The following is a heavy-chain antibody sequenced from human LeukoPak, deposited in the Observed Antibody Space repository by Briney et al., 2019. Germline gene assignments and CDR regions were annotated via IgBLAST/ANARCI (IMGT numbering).Heavy chain of an antibody. CDR3: ASIAVAGLISFDY. V-gene: IGHV4-38-2*02. Sequence: SETLSLTCTVSGYSISSGYYWGWIRQPPGKGLEWIGSIYHSGSTYYNPSLKSRVTISVDTSKNQFSLKLSSVTAADTAVYYCASIAVAGLISFDYWGQGTLVTVSS. CDR2: IYHSGST. D-gene: IGHD6-19*01. J-gene: IGHJ4*02. CDR1: GYSISSGYY.